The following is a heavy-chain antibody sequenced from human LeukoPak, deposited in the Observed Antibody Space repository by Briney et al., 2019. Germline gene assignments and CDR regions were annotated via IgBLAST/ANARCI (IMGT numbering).Heavy chain of an antibody. CDR1: GFTFSSYA. CDR3: ARELIVDYYGMDV. CDR2: ISCDGSNK. Sequence: GGSLRLSCAASGFTFSSYAMHWVRQAPGKGLEWVAVISCDGSNKYYADSVKGRFTISRDNSKNTLYLQMNSLRAEDTAVYYCARELIVDYYGMDVWGQGTTVTVSS. J-gene: IGHJ6*02. V-gene: IGHV3-30*04. D-gene: IGHD3-22*01.